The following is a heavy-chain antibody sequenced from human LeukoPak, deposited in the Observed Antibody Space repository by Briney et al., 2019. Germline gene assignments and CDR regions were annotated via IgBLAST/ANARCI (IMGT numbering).Heavy chain of an antibody. CDR1: GGSISRYY. J-gene: IGHJ3*02. CDR3: ARPTYYYDSSGYYNSAFDI. D-gene: IGHD3-22*01. V-gene: IGHV4-4*07. Sequence: SETLSLTCTVSGGSISRYYWSWIRQPAGKGLEWIGRIYSTGSTNYNPSLKSRVTMSVDTSRNQFSLKLSSVTAADTAVYYCARPTYYYDSSGYYNSAFDIWGQGTMVTVPS. CDR2: IYSTGST.